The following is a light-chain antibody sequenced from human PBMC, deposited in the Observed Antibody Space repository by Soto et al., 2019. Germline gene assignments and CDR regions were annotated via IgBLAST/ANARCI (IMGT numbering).Light chain of an antibody. V-gene: IGKV1-39*01. J-gene: IGKJ3*01. CDR2: AAS. CDR3: QESFSTPFI. CDR1: QSIASF. Sequence: DIPMTQSPSSLSASVGDRVTMTCRASQSIASFLNWYQQKPGKAPTLLIFAASTLQSGVPSRFSGSGSGTDFTLTISSLQAEDFATYYCQESFSTPFIFGPGTKLDI.